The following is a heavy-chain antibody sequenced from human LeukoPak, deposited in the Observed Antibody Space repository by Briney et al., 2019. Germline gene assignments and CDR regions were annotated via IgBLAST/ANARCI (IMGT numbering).Heavy chain of an antibody. CDR3: ASSSSSWAYYYGMDV. Sequence: SETLSLTCTVSGGSISSYYWSWIRQPAGKGLEWIGRIYTSGSTNYNPSLKSRVTMSVDTSKNQFSLKLSSVTAADTAVYYCASSSSSWAYYYGMDVWGQGTTVTVSS. D-gene: IGHD6-13*01. J-gene: IGHJ6*02. CDR2: IYTSGST. V-gene: IGHV4-4*07. CDR1: GGSISSYY.